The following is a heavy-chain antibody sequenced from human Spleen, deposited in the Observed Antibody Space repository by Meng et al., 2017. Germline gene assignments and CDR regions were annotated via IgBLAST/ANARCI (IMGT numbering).Heavy chain of an antibody. Sequence: QVQLVQSGAEVKKPGASVKVSCKTFGYTFTSSALHWVRQAPGQSLEWMGWITPGNGNTKYSQKFQDRVTMTTDTHTNTVFMELRSLTSDDTAVYYCVRGAPGRSYCDYWGQGTLVTVSS. D-gene: IGHD3-10*01. CDR2: ITPGNGNT. J-gene: IGHJ4*02. CDR3: VRGAPGRSYCDY. CDR1: GYTFTSSA. V-gene: IGHV1-3*01.